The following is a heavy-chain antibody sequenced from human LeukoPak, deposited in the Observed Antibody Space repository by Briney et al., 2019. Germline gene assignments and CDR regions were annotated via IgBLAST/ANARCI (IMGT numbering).Heavy chain of an antibody. CDR3: ARDGAPRYCSGGSCYPVSDAFDI. Sequence: PGGALRLSCAASGFTFNDYIMNWVRQAPGKGLEWVSYISSSSGTIYYADSVKGRFTISRDNAKNSLYLQMNSLRAEDTAVYYCARDGAPRYCSGGSCYPVSDAFDIWGQGTMVTVSS. CDR2: ISSSSGTI. V-gene: IGHV3-48*01. D-gene: IGHD2-15*01. CDR1: GFTFNDYI. J-gene: IGHJ3*02.